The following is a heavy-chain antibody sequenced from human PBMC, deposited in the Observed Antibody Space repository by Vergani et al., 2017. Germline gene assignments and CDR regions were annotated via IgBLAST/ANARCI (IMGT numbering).Heavy chain of an antibody. CDR3: ARKKYYDSKDYYQVEPFDY. Sequence: EVQLQESGGGLVKPGGSLRVSCAASGFSFSTYSINWVRQAPGKGLEWVSSISGRSNYIYYADSLKGRFTISRDNSKNSVYLQMNSLRAEETAIYYCARKKYYDSKDYYQVEPFDYWGQGTLGTGSS. J-gene: IGHJ4*02. V-gene: IGHV3-21*06. D-gene: IGHD3-22*01. CDR2: ISGRSNYI. CDR1: GFSFSTYS.